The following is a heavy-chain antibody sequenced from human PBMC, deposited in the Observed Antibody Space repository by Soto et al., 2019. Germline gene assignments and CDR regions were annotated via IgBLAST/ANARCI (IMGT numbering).Heavy chain of an antibody. V-gene: IGHV1-3*01. CDR2: INAGYGNT. D-gene: IGHD7-27*01. Sequence: GASVKVSCKXSGYTFSSYAMHWVRQAPGQRLEWMGWINAGYGNTKSSQKFQDRVTISRDTSASTAYMELTSLRSEGTAVYYCARDTGDGTFDFWGQGTLVTVSS. J-gene: IGHJ4*02. CDR1: GYTFSSYA. CDR3: ARDTGDGTFDF.